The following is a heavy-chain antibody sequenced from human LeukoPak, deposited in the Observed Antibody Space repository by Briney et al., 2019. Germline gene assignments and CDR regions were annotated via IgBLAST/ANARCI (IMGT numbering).Heavy chain of an antibody. CDR2: ISGSGGST. J-gene: IGHJ4*02. CDR1: GFTFSSYA. V-gene: IGHV3-23*01. Sequence: GGSLRLSCAASGFTFSSYAMSWVRQAPGKGLEWVSAISGSGGSTYYADSVKGRFTISRDNSKNTLYLQMNSLRAEDTAVYYCAKDGALGMEVYYFDYWGQGTLVTVSS. D-gene: IGHD7-27*01. CDR3: AKDGALGMEVYYFDY.